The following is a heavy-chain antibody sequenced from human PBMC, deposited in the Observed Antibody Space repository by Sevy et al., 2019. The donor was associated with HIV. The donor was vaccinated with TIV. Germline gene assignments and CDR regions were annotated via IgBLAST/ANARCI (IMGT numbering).Heavy chain of an antibody. J-gene: IGHJ6*03. V-gene: IGHV3-48*01. CDR2: ISSSSTI. Sequence: GGSLRLSCAASGFTFSSYSMNWVRQAPGKGLEWVSYISSSSTIYYADSVKGRFTISRDNAKNSLYLQMNSLRAEDTAVYYCARDSAYCGGDCYLGYYYYYMDVWGKGTTVTVSS. CDR1: GFTFSSYS. D-gene: IGHD2-21*01. CDR3: ARDSAYCGGDCYLGYYYYYMDV.